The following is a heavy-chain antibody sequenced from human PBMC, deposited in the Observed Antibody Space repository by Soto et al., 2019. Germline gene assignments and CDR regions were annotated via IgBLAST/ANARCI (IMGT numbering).Heavy chain of an antibody. CDR3: ARWSIAVAGVFDY. Sequence: SETLSLTCTVSGGSISSSSYYWGWIRQPPGKGLEWIGSIYYSGSTYYNPSLKSRVTISVDTSKNQFSLKLSSATAADTAVYYCARWSIAVAGVFDYWGQGTLVTVSS. J-gene: IGHJ4*02. V-gene: IGHV4-39*01. CDR2: IYYSGST. CDR1: GGSISSSSYY. D-gene: IGHD6-19*01.